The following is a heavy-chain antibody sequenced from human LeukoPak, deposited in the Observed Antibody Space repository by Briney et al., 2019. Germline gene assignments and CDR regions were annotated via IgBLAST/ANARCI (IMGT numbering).Heavy chain of an antibody. J-gene: IGHJ4*02. D-gene: IGHD6-19*01. CDR3: ARTKTGYSSGWSGDLDY. V-gene: IGHV3-30*04. CDR2: ISYDGSNK. CDR1: GFTFSSYA. Sequence: GRSLRLSCAASGFTFSSYAIHWVRQPPGKGLEWVAVISYDGSNKYYADSVKGRFTISRDDSKNTLYLQMNSLRAEDTAVYYCARTKTGYSSGWSGDLDYWGQGTLVTVSS.